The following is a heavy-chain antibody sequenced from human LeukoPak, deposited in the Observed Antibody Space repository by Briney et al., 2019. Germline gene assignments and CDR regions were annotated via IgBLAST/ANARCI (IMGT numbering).Heavy chain of an antibody. CDR2: VNPNSGNT. V-gene: IGHV1-8*03. CDR1: GYTFTSYD. J-gene: IGHJ3*02. Sequence: ASVKVSCKASGYTFTSYDINWVRQATGQGLEWMGWVNPNSGNTGYAQKLQGRVTITRNTSISTAYMELGSLRSEDTAVYYCARVKFLGADAFDIWGQGTMVTVSS. CDR3: ARVKFLGADAFDI. D-gene: IGHD3-16*01.